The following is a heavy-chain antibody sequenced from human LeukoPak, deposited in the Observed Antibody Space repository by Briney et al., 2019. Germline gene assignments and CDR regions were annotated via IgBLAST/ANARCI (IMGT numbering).Heavy chain of an antibody. CDR2: IKQDGSEK. J-gene: IGHJ4*02. V-gene: IGHV3-7*03. D-gene: IGHD5-18*01. CDR3: ARDMDTDMDNGIFDY. Sequence: GGSLRLSCAASGFTFSSYWMSWVRQAPGKGLEWVANIKQDGSEKYYVDSVKGRFTISRDNAKNSLYLQMNSLRAEDTAVYYCARDMDTDMDNGIFDYWGQGTLVTVSS. CDR1: GFTFSSYW.